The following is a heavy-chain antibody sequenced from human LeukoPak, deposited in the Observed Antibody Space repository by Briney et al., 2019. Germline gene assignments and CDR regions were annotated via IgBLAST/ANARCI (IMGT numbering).Heavy chain of an antibody. CDR1: GYTFTGYY. CDR3: ARDWAVAHVSWFDP. CDR2: INPNSGGT. J-gene: IGHJ5*02. Sequence: ASVKVSCKASGYTFTGYYMHWVRQAPGQGLEWMGWINPNSGGTNYAQKFQGRVTMTRDTSISTAYMELSRLRSDDTAVYYCARDWAVAHVSWFDPWGQGTLVTVSS. V-gene: IGHV1-2*02. D-gene: IGHD6-19*01.